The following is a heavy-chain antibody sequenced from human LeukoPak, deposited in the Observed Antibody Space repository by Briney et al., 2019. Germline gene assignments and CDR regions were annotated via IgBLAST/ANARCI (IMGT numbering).Heavy chain of an antibody. Sequence: GSLTLSFKSSGYTFTTSWIAWVRQMPGKGLEWMGIIYPGDSDTRYSPSFQGQVTISADNSISPAYLQWSSLKATDTAMYYCARRGSRGSWYYFDYWGQGTLVTVSS. CDR2: IYPGDSDT. J-gene: IGHJ4*02. V-gene: IGHV5-51*01. D-gene: IGHD6-19*01. CDR3: ARRGSRGSWYYFDY. CDR1: GYTFTTSW.